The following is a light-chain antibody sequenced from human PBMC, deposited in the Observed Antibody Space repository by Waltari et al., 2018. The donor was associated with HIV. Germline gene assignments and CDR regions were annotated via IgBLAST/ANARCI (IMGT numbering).Light chain of an antibody. V-gene: IGKV4-1*01. CDR2: WAS. J-gene: IGKJ1*01. CDR1: QSVLYTTDDKTY. Sequence: VLTQSPDSLSVSLGDKATINFKSPQSVLYTTDDKTYLAWDEQKPGQPPNRLISWASTRESGVPDRFSGSGSGTDFTLTISSLQAEDVAIDYGQQYHTSWTFGQGTKVEIK. CDR3: QQYHTSWT.